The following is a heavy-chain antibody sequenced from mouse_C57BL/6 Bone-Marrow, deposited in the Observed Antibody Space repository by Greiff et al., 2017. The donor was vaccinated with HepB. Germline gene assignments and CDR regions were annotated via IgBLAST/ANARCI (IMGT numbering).Heavy chain of an antibody. V-gene: IGHV1-69*01. CDR2: IDPSDSYT. CDR1: GYTFTSYW. J-gene: IGHJ2*01. Sequence: QVQLQQPGAELVMPGASVKLSCKASGYTFTSYWMHWVKQRPGQGLEWIGEIDPSDSYTNYNQKFKGKSTLTVDKSSSTAYMQLSSLTSEDSAVYYCARSFDVYYFDYWGQGTTLTVSS. CDR3: ARSFDVYYFDY.